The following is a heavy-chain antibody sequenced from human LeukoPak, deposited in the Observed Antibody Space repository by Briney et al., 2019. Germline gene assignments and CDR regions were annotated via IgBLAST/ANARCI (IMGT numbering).Heavy chain of an antibody. D-gene: IGHD2-21*02. Sequence: PGASLRLSCAPAGLTFSNYAMSWVRQAPGKGLEWVSTLSGTRGSTYYADSVTGRFNTSRDTPKNTLYPQVSRMTAEDTAVHYCARVLYNDGYIQYWGPGNPVTVS. CDR1: GLTFSNYA. J-gene: IGHJ1*01. CDR3: ARVLYNDGYIQY. CDR2: LSGTRGST. V-gene: IGHV3-23*01.